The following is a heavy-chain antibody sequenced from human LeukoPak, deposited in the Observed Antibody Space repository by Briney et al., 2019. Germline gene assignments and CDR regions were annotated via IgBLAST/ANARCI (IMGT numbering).Heavy chain of an antibody. CDR3: ARGGNLEN. V-gene: IGHV3-7*01. D-gene: IGHD1-14*01. CDR2: INEDGGER. Sequence: GGSLRLSCAASGFTLNRYWMSWVRQAPGKGLEWVANINEDGGERHYVDSMKGRFTISRDNAKNSLYLQMNSLRAEDTAVYYCARGGNLENWGGGTLVTVSS. CDR1: GFTLNRYW. J-gene: IGHJ4*02.